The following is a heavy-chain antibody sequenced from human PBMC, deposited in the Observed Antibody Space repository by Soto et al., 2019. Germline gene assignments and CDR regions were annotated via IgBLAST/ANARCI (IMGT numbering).Heavy chain of an antibody. CDR2: IGTAGDT. J-gene: IGHJ4*02. V-gene: IGHV3-13*01. D-gene: IGHD3-22*01. Sequence: GGSLRLSCAASGFTFSSYDMHWVRRATGKGLEWVSAIGTAGDTYYPGSVKGRFTISRENAKNSLYLQMNSLRAGDTAVYYCARDRDRSGVVVMLDYWGQGTLVTVSS. CDR1: GFTFSSYD. CDR3: ARDRDRSGVVVMLDY.